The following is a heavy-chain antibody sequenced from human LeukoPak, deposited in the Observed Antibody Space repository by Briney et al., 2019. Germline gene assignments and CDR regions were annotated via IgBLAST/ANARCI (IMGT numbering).Heavy chain of an antibody. J-gene: IGHJ5*02. CDR3: ARTNGYYGSGSSP. CDR2: INHSGST. V-gene: IGHV4-34*01. D-gene: IGHD3-10*01. CDR1: GGSFSGYY. Sequence: SETLSLTCAVYGGSFSGYYWSWIHQPPGKGLEWIGEINHSGSTNYNPSLKSRVTISVDTSKNQFSLKLSSVTAADTAVYYCARTNGYYGSGSSPWGQGTLVTVSS.